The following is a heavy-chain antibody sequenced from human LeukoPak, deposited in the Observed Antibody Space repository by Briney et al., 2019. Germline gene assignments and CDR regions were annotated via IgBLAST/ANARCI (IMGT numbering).Heavy chain of an antibody. CDR2: INAGNGNT. J-gene: IGHJ4*02. Sequence: ASVKVSCKASGYTFTSYAMHWVRQAPGQRLEWMGWINAGNGNTKYSRKFQGRVTITRDTSASTAYMELSSLRSEDTAVYYCARGGSITIFPDYWGQGTLVTVSS. D-gene: IGHD3-9*01. CDR1: GYTFTSYA. CDR3: ARGGSITIFPDY. V-gene: IGHV1-3*01.